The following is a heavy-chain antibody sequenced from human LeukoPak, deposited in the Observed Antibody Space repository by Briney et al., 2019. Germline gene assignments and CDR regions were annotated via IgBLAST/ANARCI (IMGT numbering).Heavy chain of an antibody. Sequence: GGSLRLSCTASGFTFGDYAMSWVRQAPGKGLEGVGFIRSKAYGGTTEYAASVKGRFTISRDDSKSIAYLQMNSLKTEDTAVYYCTRDLVVTTVGTFDYWGQGTLVTVSS. CDR2: IRSKAYGGTT. CDR1: GFTFGDYA. V-gene: IGHV3-49*04. D-gene: IGHD4-23*01. J-gene: IGHJ4*02. CDR3: TRDLVVTTVGTFDY.